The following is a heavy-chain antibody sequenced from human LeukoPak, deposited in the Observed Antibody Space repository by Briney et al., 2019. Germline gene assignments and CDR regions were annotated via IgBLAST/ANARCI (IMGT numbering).Heavy chain of an antibody. CDR2: ISYDGTNK. CDR1: GFTLSNYD. CDR3: AKDDRGNEAPFDY. J-gene: IGHJ4*02. Sequence: GRSLRLSCAASGFTLSNYDMHWVRQAPGKGLEWVAVISYDGTNKYYADSVKGRFTISRDNSKNTLHLQMNSLRAEDTAVYYCAKDDRGNEAPFDYWGQGTLVTVSS. V-gene: IGHV3-30*18.